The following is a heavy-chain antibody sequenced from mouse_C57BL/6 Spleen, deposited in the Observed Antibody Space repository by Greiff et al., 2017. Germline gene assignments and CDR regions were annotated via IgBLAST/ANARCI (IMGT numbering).Heavy chain of an antibody. D-gene: IGHD1-1*01. CDR2: ISYSGST. CDR1: GYSITSGYD. Sequence: DVKLQESGPGMVKPSQSLSLTCTVTGYSITSGYDWHWIRHFPGNKLEWMGYISYSGSTNYNPSLKSRISITHDTSKNHFFLKLNSVTTEDTATYYCARAYYGSSYEYFDVWGTGTTVTVSA. J-gene: IGHJ1*03. CDR3: ARAYYGSSYEYFDV. V-gene: IGHV3-1*01.